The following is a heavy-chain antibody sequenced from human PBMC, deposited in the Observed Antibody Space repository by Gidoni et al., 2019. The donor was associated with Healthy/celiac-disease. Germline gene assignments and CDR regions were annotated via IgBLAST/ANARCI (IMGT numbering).Heavy chain of an antibody. CDR2: IIPILGIA. D-gene: IGHD3-22*01. J-gene: IGHJ3*02. V-gene: IGHV1-69*04. CDR3: ARDSSGHQNDAFDI. CDR1: GGTFSSYA. Sequence: QVQLVQSGAEVKKPGSSVKVSCKASGGTFSSYAISWVRQAPGQGLEWMGRIIPILGIANYAQKFQGRVTITADKSTSTAYMELSSLRSEDTAVYYCARDSSGHQNDAFDIWGQGTMVTVSS.